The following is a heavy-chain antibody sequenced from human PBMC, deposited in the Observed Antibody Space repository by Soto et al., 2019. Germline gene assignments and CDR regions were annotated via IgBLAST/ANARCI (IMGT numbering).Heavy chain of an antibody. Sequence: PGESLKIYCKGSGYSFTSYWISWVRQMPGKGLEWMGRIDPSDSYTNYSPSFQGHVTISADKSISTAYLQWSSLKASDTAMYYCARRPLGDYVTYYYCMDVWGQGTMVTVSS. V-gene: IGHV5-10-1*01. J-gene: IGHJ6*02. CDR2: IDPSDSYT. D-gene: IGHD4-17*01. CDR1: GYSFTSYW. CDR3: ARRPLGDYVTYYYCMDV.